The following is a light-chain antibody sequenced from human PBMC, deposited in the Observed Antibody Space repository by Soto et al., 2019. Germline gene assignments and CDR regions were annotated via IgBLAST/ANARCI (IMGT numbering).Light chain of an antibody. CDR2: YDN. V-gene: IGLV1-44*01. J-gene: IGLJ1*01. CDR3: AAWDDSLNGRV. Sequence: QAVVTQPRSASGTPGQRVTISCSGSNSNIGSNTVNWYQQLPGTAPKLLIYYDNLRPSGVPDRISGSKSGTSASLAISGLQSDDEADYYCAAWDDSLNGRVFGTGTKVTVL. CDR1: NSNIGSNT.